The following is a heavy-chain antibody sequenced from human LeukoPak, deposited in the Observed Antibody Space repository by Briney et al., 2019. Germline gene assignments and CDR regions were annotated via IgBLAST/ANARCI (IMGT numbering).Heavy chain of an antibody. V-gene: IGHV3-48*01. J-gene: IGHJ4*02. CDR1: GFTFSDYF. D-gene: IGHD6-19*01. CDR2: ISISSGGI. CDR3: ARGDSGFDY. Sequence: GGSLSLSRAPSGFTFSDYFMNWVRQAPGKGLEWISYISISSGGISYAASVKGRFPISRDNAKNSLYLQMNSLRAEDTAVYYCARGDSGFDYWGQGALVTVSS.